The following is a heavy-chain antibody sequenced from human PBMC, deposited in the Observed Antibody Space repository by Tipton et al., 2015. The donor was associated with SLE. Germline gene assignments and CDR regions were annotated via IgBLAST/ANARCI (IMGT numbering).Heavy chain of an antibody. V-gene: IGHV3-23*01. D-gene: IGHD3-10*01. CDR1: RFTFSTYG. CDR3: ARRNSESGAFDM. Sequence: SLRLSCAASRFTFSTYGMRWFRQSPEKGLEWVSSISGSDVSTYYADSVKGRFTISRDNSKNTLYLQMNSLRAEDTAVYYCARRNSESGAFDMWGQGTLVTVSS. J-gene: IGHJ3*02. CDR2: ISGSDVST.